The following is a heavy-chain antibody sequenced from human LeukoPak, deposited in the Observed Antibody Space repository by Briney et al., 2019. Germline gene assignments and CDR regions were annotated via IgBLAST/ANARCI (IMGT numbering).Heavy chain of an antibody. J-gene: IGHJ4*02. D-gene: IGHD6-6*01. CDR2: IYYTGST. V-gene: IGHV4-59*08. Sequence: SETLSLTFCVSGGSISSLYWSWIRQPPGKGLGGIGYIYYTGSTNYNPSLKSRVTMFVDISKNQFSLRLSSVTAADTAVYYCARHRAYSSSSPFDYWGQGTLVTVSS. CDR1: GGSISSLY. CDR3: ARHRAYSSSSPFDY.